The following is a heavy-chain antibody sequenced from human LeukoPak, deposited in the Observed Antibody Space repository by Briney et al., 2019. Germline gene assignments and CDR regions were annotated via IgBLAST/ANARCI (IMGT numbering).Heavy chain of an antibody. CDR3: PRSGSGSYFLDY. V-gene: IGHV3-23*01. D-gene: IGHD3-10*01. CDR2: ISGSGGST. CDR1: GFTFGSYT. Sequence: GGSLRLSCAASGFTFGSYTMSWVRQAPGRGLEWVSAISGSGGSTYYADSVKGRVTISRDHWKQCLLLQMNSLRAEATAVYYCPRSGSGSYFLDYWGQGTLVTVSS. J-gene: IGHJ4*02.